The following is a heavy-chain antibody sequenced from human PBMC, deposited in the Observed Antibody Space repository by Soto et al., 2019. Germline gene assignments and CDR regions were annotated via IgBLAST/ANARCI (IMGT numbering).Heavy chain of an antibody. V-gene: IGHV3-33*01. Sequence: GGSMRLSCAASGFTFSSYCMHWVRQAPGKGLEWVAVIWYDGSNKYYADSVKGRFTISRDNSKNTLYLQMNSLRAEDTAVYYCARDRLSSGWYGHYFDYWGQGTLVTVSS. CDR2: IWYDGSNK. D-gene: IGHD6-19*01. CDR3: ARDRLSSGWYGHYFDY. J-gene: IGHJ4*02. CDR1: GFTFSSYC.